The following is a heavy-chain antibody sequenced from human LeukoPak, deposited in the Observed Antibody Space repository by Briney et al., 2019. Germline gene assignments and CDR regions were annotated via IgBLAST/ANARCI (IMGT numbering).Heavy chain of an antibody. V-gene: IGHV3-9*01. J-gene: IGHJ4*02. CDR3: AKIDYGGND. D-gene: IGHD4-23*01. Sequence: GGSLRLSCAASGFTFDESAMHWVRQAPGKGLEWVSGISWNSVSIDYADSVKGRFTTSRDNAKNSLYLQMNSLRAEDTALYYCAKIDYGGNDWGPGTLVTVSS. CDR1: GFTFDESA. CDR2: ISWNSVSI.